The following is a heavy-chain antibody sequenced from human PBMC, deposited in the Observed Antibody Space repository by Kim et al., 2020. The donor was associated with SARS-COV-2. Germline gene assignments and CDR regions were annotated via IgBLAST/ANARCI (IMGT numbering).Heavy chain of an antibody. CDR3: ARDPKLGYCSSTSCPPGDYYYGMDV. D-gene: IGHD2-2*01. CDR1: GGTFSSYA. CDR2: IIPIFGTA. V-gene: IGHV1-69*13. J-gene: IGHJ6*02. Sequence: SVKVSCKASGGTFSSYAISWVRQAPGQGLECMGGIIPIFGTAKYAQKFQGRVTITADESTSTAYMELSSLRSEDTAVYYCARDPKLGYCSSTSCPPGDYYYGMDVWGQGTTVTVSS.